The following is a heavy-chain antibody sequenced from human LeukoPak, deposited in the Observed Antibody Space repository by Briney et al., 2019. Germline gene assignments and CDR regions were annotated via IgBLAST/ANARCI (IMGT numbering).Heavy chain of an antibody. V-gene: IGHV4-39*07. D-gene: IGHD6-19*01. CDR1: GASIGASRYY. Sequence: SETLSLTCTVSGASIGASRYYWGWSRQPPGKGLEWIGNIYYSGNTYFNPSLKSRVTISVDTSKNQFSLRLSSVTAADTAMYYCARGTLYSGRSYYFDYWGQGSQVTVSS. CDR3: ARGTLYSGRSYYFDY. J-gene: IGHJ4*02. CDR2: IYYSGNT.